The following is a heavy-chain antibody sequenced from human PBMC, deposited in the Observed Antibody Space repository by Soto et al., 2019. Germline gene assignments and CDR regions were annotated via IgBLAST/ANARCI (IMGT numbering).Heavy chain of an antibody. CDR1: GFTFSGYA. Sequence: EVQLLDSGGGLVQPGGSLRLSCAASGFTFSGYALTWVRQAPGKGLERVAAISGGGDATFYAESVKCRFTISRDNSKNTLYLQMNILRAEDTAVYYCARKVSGSTGRPDLWYFDLWGRGTLVTVSS. D-gene: IGHD3-10*01. V-gene: IGHV3-23*01. CDR3: ARKVSGSTGRPDLWYFDL. CDR2: ISGGGDAT. J-gene: IGHJ2*01.